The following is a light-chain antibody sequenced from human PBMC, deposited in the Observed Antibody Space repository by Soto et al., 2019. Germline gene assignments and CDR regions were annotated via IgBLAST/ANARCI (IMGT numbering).Light chain of an antibody. CDR1: QSIGSN. CDR2: GAS. V-gene: IGKV3-15*01. J-gene: IGKJ1*01. Sequence: VMTQSPATLSVSPGESVTLSCRASQSIGSNLAWFQQKRGQTPRLLIYGASARATGVPDRFSGSGSGTEFTLTISSLQSEDCAAYYCQQYDNWPRTFGQGTKV. CDR3: QQYDNWPRT.